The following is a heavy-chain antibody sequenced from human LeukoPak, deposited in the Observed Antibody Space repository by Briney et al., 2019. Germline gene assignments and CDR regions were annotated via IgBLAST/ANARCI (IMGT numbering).Heavy chain of an antibody. CDR1: GFTFSSYG. CDR2: ISSSSSAI. J-gene: IGHJ6*03. D-gene: IGHD1-1*01. CDR3: ARDRNWNDVPYYYYMDV. V-gene: IGHV3-48*01. Sequence: PGGSLRLSCAASGFTFSSYGMNWVRQAPGKGLEWVSYISSSSSAIYYADSVKGRFTISRDNAKNSLYLQMNSLRAEDTAVYYCARDRNWNDVPYYYYMDVWGKGTTVTVSS.